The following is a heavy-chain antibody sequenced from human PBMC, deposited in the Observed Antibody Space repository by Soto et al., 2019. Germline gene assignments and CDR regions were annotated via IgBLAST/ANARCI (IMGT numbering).Heavy chain of an antibody. D-gene: IGHD3-22*01. CDR3: ARSQDSALERDFDY. V-gene: IGHV1-69*01. Sequence: QVQLVQSGAEVKKPGSSVKVSCKASGGTFSSYAISWVRQAPGQGLEWMGGIIPIFGTANYAQKLQGRVTITADESTSTDYMELSSLRSEDTAVYYCARSQDSALERDFDYWGQGTLVTVSS. CDR2: IIPIFGTA. CDR1: GGTFSSYA. J-gene: IGHJ4*02.